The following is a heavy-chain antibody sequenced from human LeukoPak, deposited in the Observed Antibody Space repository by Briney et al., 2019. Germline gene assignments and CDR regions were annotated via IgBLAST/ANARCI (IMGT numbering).Heavy chain of an antibody. V-gene: IGHV3-66*01. J-gene: IGHJ3*02. CDR3: AKDRGYCSSTSCYFSDAFDI. CDR2: IHSGGST. D-gene: IGHD2-2*01. Sequence: GGSLRLSCAASGFTVSTNYMSWVRQAPGKGLEWVSVIHSGGSTYYADSVKGRFTISRDNSKNTLYLQMNSLRAEDTAVYYCAKDRGYCSSTSCYFSDAFDIWGQGTMVTVSS. CDR1: GFTVSTNY.